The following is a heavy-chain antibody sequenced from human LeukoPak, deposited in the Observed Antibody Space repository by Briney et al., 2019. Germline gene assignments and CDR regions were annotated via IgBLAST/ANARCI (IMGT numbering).Heavy chain of an antibody. CDR3: ASGTYRLGDY. D-gene: IGHD3-10*01. J-gene: IGHJ4*02. CDR1: GLSFSTYA. V-gene: IGHV3-23*01. Sequence: PGGSLRLSCAASGLSFSTYAMSWVRQAPGKGLEWVAGISGSGVDTHYAGSVNGRFRISRDNSANTLYLQMNSLREEDTALYYCASGTYRLGDYWGQGTQVAXX. CDR2: ISGSGVDT.